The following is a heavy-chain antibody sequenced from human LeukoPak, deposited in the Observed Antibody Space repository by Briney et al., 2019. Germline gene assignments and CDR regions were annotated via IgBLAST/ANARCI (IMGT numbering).Heavy chain of an antibody. V-gene: IGHV4-4*07. CDR1: GGSISSYY. CDR2: IYTSGST. CDR3: ARDQVLVRWFDP. Sequence: AETLSLTCTVSGGSISSYYWSRIRQPAGKGLEWIGRIYTSGSTNYNPSLKSRVTMSVDTSKNQFSLKLSSVTAADTAVYYCARDQVLVRWFDPWGQGTLVTVSS. D-gene: IGHD3-3*02. J-gene: IGHJ5*02.